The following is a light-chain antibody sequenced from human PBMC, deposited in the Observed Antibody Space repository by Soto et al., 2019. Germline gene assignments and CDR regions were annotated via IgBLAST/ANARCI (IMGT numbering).Light chain of an antibody. Sequence: DIQMTHSPSTLSASVGDRVTITCRASQSISIWLAWYQQKPGKAPKILIYKASSLESGGPSRFSGSGSGTEFTLTISSLQPDDFATYYCQQYSTYTPRTFGQGTKVDNK. CDR3: QQYSTYTPRT. V-gene: IGKV1-5*03. CDR2: KAS. CDR1: QSISIW. J-gene: IGKJ1*01.